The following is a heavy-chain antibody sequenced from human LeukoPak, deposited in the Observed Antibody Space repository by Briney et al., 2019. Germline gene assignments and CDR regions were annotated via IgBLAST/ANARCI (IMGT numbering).Heavy chain of an antibody. D-gene: IGHD6-13*01. J-gene: IGHJ5*02. CDR1: GDSVSSNSAS. V-gene: IGHV6-1*01. Sequence: SQSLSLTCAISGDSVSSNSASWNWLRQSPSRGLEWPGRTYYRSKWYHDYAVSVKSRMTINPDTSKNHFSLQLYSVTPEDTAVYYCARNQAGYLYWFDPWGQGTLVTVSS. CDR3: ARNQAGYLYWFDP. CDR2: TYYRSKWYH.